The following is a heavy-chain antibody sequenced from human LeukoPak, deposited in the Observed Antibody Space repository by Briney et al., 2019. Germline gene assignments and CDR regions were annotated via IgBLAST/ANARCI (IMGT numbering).Heavy chain of an antibody. V-gene: IGHV4-34*01. CDR2: INHSGST. CDR1: GGSFSDYY. J-gene: IGHJ4*02. CDR3: ARLREDLDY. Sequence: SETLSLTCAVSGGSFSDYYWSWIRQSPGKGLEWIGEINHSGSTNYKQSLRSRVTISVDTSKNQLSLKLTSVTAEDTAVYYCARLREDLDYWGQGTLVTVSS.